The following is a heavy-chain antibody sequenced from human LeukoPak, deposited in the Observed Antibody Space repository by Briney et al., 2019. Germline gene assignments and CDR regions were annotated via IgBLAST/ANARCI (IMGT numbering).Heavy chain of an antibody. J-gene: IGHJ5*02. CDR3: ATSRVPAVGTNRFDP. D-gene: IGHD6-13*01. CDR1: GVSVSDSGYY. Sequence: SGTLSLTCNVSGVSVSDSGYYWGWIRQPPGKGLEWIGSFFHSGGPYYNPSLKSRVTISVDPSKNHFSLKVTSVTAADTAVYYCATSRVPAVGTNRFDPWGQGTLVTVSS. CDR2: FFHSGGP. V-gene: IGHV4-39*07.